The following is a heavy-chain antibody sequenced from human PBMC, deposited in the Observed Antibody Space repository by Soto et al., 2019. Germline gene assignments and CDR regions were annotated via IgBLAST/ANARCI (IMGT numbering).Heavy chain of an antibody. CDR2: ISGSGGST. Sequence: PGGSLRLSCAASGFTFSSYAMSWVRQAPGKGLEWVSAISGSGGSTYYADSVKGRFTISRDNSKNTLYLKMNSLRAEDTAVYYCAKDPRLPYYYDSSGSFDYWGQGTLVTVSS. CDR3: AKDPRLPYYYDSSGSFDY. D-gene: IGHD3-22*01. CDR1: GFTFSSYA. V-gene: IGHV3-23*01. J-gene: IGHJ4*02.